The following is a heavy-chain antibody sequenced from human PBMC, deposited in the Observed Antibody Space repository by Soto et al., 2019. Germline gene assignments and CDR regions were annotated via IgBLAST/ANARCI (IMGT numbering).Heavy chain of an antibody. Sequence: QVQLVQSGAEVKKPGSSVKVSCKASGGTFSSYAISWVRQAPGQGLEWMGWIIPISGTANYAQKFQGRVMITADESTSTAYMELSSLRSEDTAVYYCARSQGSSTSLEIYYYYYYGMDVWGQGTTVTVSS. J-gene: IGHJ6*02. CDR3: ARSQGSSTSLEIYYYYYYGMDV. CDR2: IIPISGTA. D-gene: IGHD2-2*01. CDR1: GGTFSSYA. V-gene: IGHV1-69*01.